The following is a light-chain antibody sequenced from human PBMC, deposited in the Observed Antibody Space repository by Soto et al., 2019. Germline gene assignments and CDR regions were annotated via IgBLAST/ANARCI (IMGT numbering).Light chain of an antibody. V-gene: IGKV3-20*01. CDR3: QRYDSFRT. J-gene: IGKJ1*01. CDR2: GAS. CDR1: QSVRSNF. Sequence: EIVLTQSPVTLSLSPGERATLSCRASQSVRSNFLAWYQQKPGQAPRLLIYGASNRATGIPDRFSGSGSGTDFTLTITRLEPEDFAVYYCQRYDSFRTFGQGTKVDIK.